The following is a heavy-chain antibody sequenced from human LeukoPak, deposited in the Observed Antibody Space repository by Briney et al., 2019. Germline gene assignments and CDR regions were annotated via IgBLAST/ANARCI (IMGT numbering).Heavy chain of an antibody. CDR3: ARCDSGGWFFDS. CDR1: GGSFSGYS. V-gene: IGHV4-34*01. D-gene: IGHD6-19*01. J-gene: IGHJ5*01. Sequence: SETLSLTCAVSGGSFSGYSWNWVRQPPGKGLEWIGEINQSGSTKYNPSLKSRVTISIDTSKSQFSMRLNSVTAADTALYYCARCDSGGWFFDSWGQGALVTVSS. CDR2: INQSGST.